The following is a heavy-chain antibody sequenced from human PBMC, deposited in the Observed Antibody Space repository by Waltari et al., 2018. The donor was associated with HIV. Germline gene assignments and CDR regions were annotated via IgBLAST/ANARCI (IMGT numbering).Heavy chain of an antibody. Sequence: EVQLVESGGGLVKPGGSLRLPCAASGFTFSSYSMNWVRQAPGKGLEWVSSIRSSSSDIYYAESGKGRFTIARDNAKNSLYLQMKSVRAEDTSVYYCARAFGCLGRYGMDVWGQGTTVTVSS. J-gene: IGHJ6*02. V-gene: IGHV3-21*01. CDR3: ARAFGCLGRYGMDV. D-gene: IGHD3-10*02. CDR2: IRSSSSDI. CDR1: GFTFSSYS.